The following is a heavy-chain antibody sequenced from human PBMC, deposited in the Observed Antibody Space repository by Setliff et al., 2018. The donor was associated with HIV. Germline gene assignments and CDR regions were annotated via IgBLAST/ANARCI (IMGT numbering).Heavy chain of an antibody. Sequence: PSETLSLTCSVSGGSISSSTYYWGWIRQPSGEGLEWIGDIFYTGSTYYNPSLKSRVAISVDTSEKQFPLKPNSVTAADTAVYYCARRGRDGVFRMFATGFDPWGQGALVTVSS. D-gene: IGHD2-8*01. CDR1: GGSISSSTYY. CDR3: ARRGRDGVFRMFATGFDP. CDR2: IFYTGST. V-gene: IGHV4-39*01. J-gene: IGHJ5*02.